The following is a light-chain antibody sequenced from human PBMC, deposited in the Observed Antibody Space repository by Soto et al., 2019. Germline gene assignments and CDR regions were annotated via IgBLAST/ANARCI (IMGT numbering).Light chain of an antibody. CDR3: APWDHRLXSYV. CDR2: KNH. CDR1: DSNVAIVY. Sequence: VMTQPSSASWTPGQTVTMSCSGSDSNVAIVYVYWYQQLPGTAPKLLIYKNHQRPSGVADRFSGSKSGTSASLAVIGLRSEDEAEYYCAPWDHRLXSYVVGRGTKVXV. V-gene: IGLV1-47*01. J-gene: IGLJ1*01.